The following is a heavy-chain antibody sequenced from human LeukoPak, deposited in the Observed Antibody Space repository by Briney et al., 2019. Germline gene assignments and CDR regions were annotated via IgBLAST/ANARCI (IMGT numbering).Heavy chain of an antibody. Sequence: AASVKVSCKASGYTFTSYGISWVRQAPGQGLEWMGWISAYNGNTNYAQKLQGRVTMTTDTSTSTAYMELRSLRSDDTAVYYCARDDTVKLLLWFGELLDYYGMDVWGQGTTVTVSS. CDR2: ISAYNGNT. D-gene: IGHD3-10*01. CDR3: ARDDTVKLLLWFGELLDYYGMDV. CDR1: GYTFTSYG. J-gene: IGHJ6*02. V-gene: IGHV1-18*01.